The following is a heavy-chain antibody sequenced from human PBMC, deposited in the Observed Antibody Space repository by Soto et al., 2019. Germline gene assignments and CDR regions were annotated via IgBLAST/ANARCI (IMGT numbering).Heavy chain of an antibody. CDR3: ARSDVSTKESRLDYGMDV. V-gene: IGHV5-51*01. CDR2: IYPGDSDT. D-gene: IGHD3-9*01. J-gene: IGHJ6*02. CDR1: GYSLTSYW. Sequence: GESLKISCKGSGYSLTSYWIGWVRQMPGKGLEWMGIIYPGDSDTRYSPSFQGQVTISADKSISTAYLQWSSLKASDTAMYYCARSDVSTKESRLDYGMDVWGQGTTVTVS.